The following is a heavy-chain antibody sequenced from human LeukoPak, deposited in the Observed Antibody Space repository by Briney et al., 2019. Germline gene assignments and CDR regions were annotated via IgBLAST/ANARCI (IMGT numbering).Heavy chain of an antibody. V-gene: IGHV3-23*01. CDR3: ASYSSGWRGYYYYGMDV. J-gene: IGHJ6*02. D-gene: IGHD6-19*01. CDR2: ISGSGGST. Sequence: GGSLRLSCAASVFTFSSYAMSWVRQAPGKGLEWVSAISGSGGSTYYADSVKGRFTISRDNSKNTLYLQMNSLRAEDTAVYYCASYSSGWRGYYYYGMDVWGQGTTVTVSS. CDR1: VFTFSSYA.